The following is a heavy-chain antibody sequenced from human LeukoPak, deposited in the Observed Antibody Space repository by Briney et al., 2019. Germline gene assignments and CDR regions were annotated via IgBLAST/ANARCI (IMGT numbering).Heavy chain of an antibody. Sequence: SETLSLTCAVSGGSFSGYYWSWIRQPPGQGLEWIGEINHSGSTNYNPSLKSRVSISVDTSKNQFSLELSSVTAADTAVYYCARGRLYLNDCWGEGSLVSVSS. CDR2: INHSGST. CDR3: ARGRLYLNDC. CDR1: GGSFSGYY. D-gene: IGHD2-21*01. V-gene: IGHV4-34*01. J-gene: IGHJ4*02.